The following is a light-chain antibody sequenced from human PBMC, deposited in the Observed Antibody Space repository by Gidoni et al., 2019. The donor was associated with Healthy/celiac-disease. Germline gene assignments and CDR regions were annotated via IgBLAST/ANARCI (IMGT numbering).Light chain of an antibody. CDR2: DVR. CDR1: SSDVGGYNY. Sequence: QSALTQPASVSGSPGQSITISCTVTSSDVGGYNYVSWYQQHPGKAPKLMIYDVRNRPSGVSNRFAGSKSGNTASLTISGLQAEDEADYYCSSYTSSSTLDVVFGGGTKLTVL. V-gene: IGLV2-14*01. CDR3: SSYTSSSTLDVV. J-gene: IGLJ2*01.